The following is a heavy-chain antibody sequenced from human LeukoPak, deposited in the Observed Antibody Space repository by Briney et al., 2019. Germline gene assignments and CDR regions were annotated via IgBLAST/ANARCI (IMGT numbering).Heavy chain of an antibody. Sequence: GGSLRLSCAASGFTVSNNYMSWVRQAPGKKLEWVSDIYSDGTTFYADSVKGRFTISRDNSKNTLYLQMNSLRAEDTAVYYCAKDMTTVTTGDAFDIWGQGTMVTVSS. V-gene: IGHV3-53*01. J-gene: IGHJ3*02. D-gene: IGHD4-17*01. CDR3: AKDMTTVTTGDAFDI. CDR2: IYSDGTT. CDR1: GFTVSNNY.